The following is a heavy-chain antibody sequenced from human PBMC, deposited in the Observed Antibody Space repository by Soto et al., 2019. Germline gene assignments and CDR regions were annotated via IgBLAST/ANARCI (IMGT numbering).Heavy chain of an antibody. Sequence: GESLKISCKGSGYSFAGYWITWVRQKPGKGLEWMGRIDPSDSQTYYSPSFRGHVTISVTKSITTVFLQWSSLRASDTAMYYCARHADSSSPNWFDPWGQGTLVTAPQ. CDR2: IDPSDSQT. D-gene: IGHD6-6*01. J-gene: IGHJ5*02. V-gene: IGHV5-10-1*01. CDR3: ARHADSSSPNWFDP. CDR1: GYSFAGYW.